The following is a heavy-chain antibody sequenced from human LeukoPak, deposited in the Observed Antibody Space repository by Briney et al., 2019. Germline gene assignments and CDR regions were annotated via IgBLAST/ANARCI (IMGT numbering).Heavy chain of an antibody. CDR2: IYYSGST. V-gene: IGHV4-39*01. Sequence: RASETLSLTCTVSCGSISSSSSYWVWIRQPPGMGLEWIGSIYYSGSTYSNPSLKSRVTISVDTSKNQFSLKVSSVAAADTAVYYCARYESSAYGIDVWGRGTLVTVSS. CDR3: ARYESSAYGIDV. J-gene: IGHJ2*01. D-gene: IGHD3-22*01. CDR1: CGSISSSSSY.